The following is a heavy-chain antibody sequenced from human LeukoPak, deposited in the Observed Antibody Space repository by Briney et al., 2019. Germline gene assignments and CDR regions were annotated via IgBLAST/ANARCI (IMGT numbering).Heavy chain of an antibody. D-gene: IGHD4-17*01. V-gene: IGHV3-74*01. J-gene: IGHJ4*02. Sequence: GGSLILSCAASGFIVSNYWMHWVRQAPGQGLVWVSLIRSDGIYTNYADSVKGRFTISRDNAKNTLYLQMNSLRAEDTAVYYCVRVGAAMYGDYTPFDYWGQGTLVAVSS. CDR2: IRSDGIYT. CDR3: VRVGAAMYGDYTPFDY. CDR1: GFIVSNYW.